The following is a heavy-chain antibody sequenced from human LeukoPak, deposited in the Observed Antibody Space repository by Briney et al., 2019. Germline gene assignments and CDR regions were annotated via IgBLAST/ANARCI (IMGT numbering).Heavy chain of an antibody. Sequence: ASVTVSCKVSGYTLTELSMHWVRQAPGKGLEWMGGFDPEDGETIYAQKFQGRVTMTEDTSTDTAYMELSSLRSEDTAVYYCATEDWTNLRKTRAYSYYFDYWGQGTLVTVSS. V-gene: IGHV1-24*01. J-gene: IGHJ4*02. CDR1: GYTLTELS. CDR2: FDPEDGET. D-gene: IGHD3/OR15-3a*01. CDR3: ATEDWTNLRKTRAYSYYFDY.